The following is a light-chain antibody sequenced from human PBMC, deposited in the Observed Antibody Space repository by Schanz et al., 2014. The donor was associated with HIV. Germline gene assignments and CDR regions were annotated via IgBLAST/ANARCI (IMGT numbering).Light chain of an antibody. Sequence: QSVLTQPASVSGSPGQSITISCTGTSSDVGGYKYVSWYQQHPGKAPKLIIYEGTKRPSGVSDRFSGSKSAYTASLTISGLQPEDEADYYCSSYTSSSTGVFGGGTKLTVL. J-gene: IGLJ2*01. CDR2: EGT. CDR3: SSYTSSSTGV. V-gene: IGLV2-14*01. CDR1: SSDVGGYKY.